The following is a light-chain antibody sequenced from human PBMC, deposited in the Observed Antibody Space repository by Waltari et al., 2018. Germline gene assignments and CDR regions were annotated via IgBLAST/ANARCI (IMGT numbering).Light chain of an antibody. CDR3: CSYAGRSSYV. CDR1: SRDVGGKYNL. V-gene: IGLV2-23*01. CDR2: EGT. Sequence: QSALTQPASVSGSPGQSITISCTGTSRDVGGKYNLVSWYQQYAGKAPKLIIYEGTKRPSGVSNRFSGSRSGNTASLTISGLQAEDEADYHCCSYAGRSSYVFGTGTKVTVL. J-gene: IGLJ1*01.